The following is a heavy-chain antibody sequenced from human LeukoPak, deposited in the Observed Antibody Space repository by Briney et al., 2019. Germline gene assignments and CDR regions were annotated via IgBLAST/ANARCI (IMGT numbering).Heavy chain of an antibody. D-gene: IGHD6-13*01. J-gene: IGHJ4*02. CDR1: GFTFSSYW. CDR3: AKAGIAASPGYFDY. Sequence: GGSLRLSCAASGFTFSSYWMHWVRQAPGKGLVWVSRINTDGSSTSYADSVKGRFTISRDNAKNTLYLQMNSLRAEDTAVYYCAKAGIAASPGYFDYWGQGTLVTVSS. CDR2: INTDGSST. V-gene: IGHV3-74*01.